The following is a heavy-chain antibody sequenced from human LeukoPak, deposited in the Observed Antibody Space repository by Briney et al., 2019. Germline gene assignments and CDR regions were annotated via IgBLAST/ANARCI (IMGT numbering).Heavy chain of an antibody. J-gene: IGHJ4*02. CDR1: GGSISSGGYY. CDR3: ARVSVGMSYFDS. D-gene: IGHD1-1*01. CDR2: IWYSGST. Sequence: SETLSLTCTVSGGSISSGGYYWSWIRQHPGKGLEWIGYIWYSGSTYYNPSLKSRVTISVDTSKNQFSLKLTSVTAADTAVYYCARVSVGMSYFDSWGQGTLVTVSS. V-gene: IGHV4-31*03.